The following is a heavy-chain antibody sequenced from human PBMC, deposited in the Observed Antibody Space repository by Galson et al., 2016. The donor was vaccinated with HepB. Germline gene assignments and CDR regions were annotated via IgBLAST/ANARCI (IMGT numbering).Heavy chain of an antibody. D-gene: IGHD4-17*01. J-gene: IGHJ4*02. CDR1: GFSFKNYA. CDR2: ISYDGREN. V-gene: IGHV3-30*04. CDR3: ARGRMTSDV. Sequence: SLRLSCAASGFSFKNYAMHWVRQAPGKGLEWVAVISYDGRENFYADSVKGRFTISRDNSKNTLFLQTDSLRAEDTAVYDCARGRMTSDVWGQGTLVTVSS.